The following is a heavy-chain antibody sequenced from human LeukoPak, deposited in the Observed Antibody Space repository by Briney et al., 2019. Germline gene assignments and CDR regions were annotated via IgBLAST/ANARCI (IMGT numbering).Heavy chain of an antibody. V-gene: IGHV3-21*01. J-gene: IGHJ4*02. D-gene: IGHD1-7*01. CDR2: ISSSSSYI. CDR3: ARRYSELRGVSDY. Sequence: PGGPLRLSCAASGFTFSSYSMNWVRQAPGKGLEWVSSISSSSSYIYYADSVEGRFTISRDNAKNSLYLQMNSLRAEDTAVYYCARRYSELRGVSDYWGQGTLVTVSS. CDR1: GFTFSSYS.